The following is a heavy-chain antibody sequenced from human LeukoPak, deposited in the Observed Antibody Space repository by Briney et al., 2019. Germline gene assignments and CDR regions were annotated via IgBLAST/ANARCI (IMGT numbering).Heavy chain of an antibody. CDR2: IGHDGITK. D-gene: IGHD2-2*01. J-gene: IGHJ6*02. V-gene: IGHV3-30*12. Sequence: GGSLRLSCVASGFTFQYYDMQWIRQAPGKGPEWVANIGHDGITKYYVDSVKDRFSISRDNSKSTLYLQMNSLRAEDTAVYYCARDIDCSGTRCYSDGLGVWGHGTTVIVSS. CDR1: GFTFQYYD. CDR3: ARDIDCSGTRCYSDGLGV.